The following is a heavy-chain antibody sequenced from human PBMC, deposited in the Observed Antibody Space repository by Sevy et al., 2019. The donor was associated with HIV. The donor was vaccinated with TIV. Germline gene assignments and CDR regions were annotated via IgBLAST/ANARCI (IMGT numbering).Heavy chain of an antibody. CDR3: TTKGRDCSGIGCQIS. D-gene: IGHD2-15*01. V-gene: IGHV3-15*01. J-gene: IGHJ5*02. CDR2: IKSNIDGAPI. Sequence: GGSLRLSCVASEFIFNDAWMHWVRQAPGKGLEWVGRIKSNIDGAPIDYAAPVKGRFTISRDDSKNTVFLQMNSLKSEDTAVYFCTTKGRDCSGIGCQISWGQGTQVTVSS. CDR1: EFIFNDAW.